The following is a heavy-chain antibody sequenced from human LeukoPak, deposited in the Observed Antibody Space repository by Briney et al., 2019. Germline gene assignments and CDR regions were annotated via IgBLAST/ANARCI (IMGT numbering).Heavy chain of an antibody. J-gene: IGHJ4*02. CDR3: AREFRDYYGSGSYSDY. D-gene: IGHD3-10*01. Sequence: PGGSLRLSCAASGFTFNTYGMHWVRQAPDKGLEWVAFIRYDGADKYYADSVKGRFTISRDNAKNSLYLQMNSLRAEDTAVYYCAREFRDYYGSGSYSDYWGQGTLVTVSS. CDR1: GFTFNTYG. V-gene: IGHV3-30*02. CDR2: IRYDGADK.